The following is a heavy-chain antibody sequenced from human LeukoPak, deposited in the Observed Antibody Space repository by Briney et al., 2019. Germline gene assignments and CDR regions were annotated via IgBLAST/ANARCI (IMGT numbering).Heavy chain of an antibody. J-gene: IGHJ4*02. CDR3: ARGVRRIQLWHYFDY. D-gene: IGHD5-18*01. CDR1: GGSFSGYY. CDR2: INHSGGT. Sequence: SETLSLTCAVYGGSFSGYYWSWIRQPPGKGLEWIGEINHSGGTNYNPSLKSRVTISVDTSKNQFSLKLSSVTAADTAVYYCARGVRRIQLWHYFDYWGQGTLVTVSS. V-gene: IGHV4-34*01.